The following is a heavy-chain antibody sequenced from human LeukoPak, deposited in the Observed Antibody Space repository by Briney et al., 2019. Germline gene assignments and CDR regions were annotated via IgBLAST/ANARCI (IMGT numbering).Heavy chain of an antibody. CDR2: ISHDGSNK. D-gene: IGHD5-18*01. CDR1: GFTFSSYG. Sequence: GRYLRLSCAASGFTFSSYGMHWVRQAPGKGLEWVAVISHDGSNKGYADSVKGRFTISRDNSKNTLYLQMNSLRAEDTAVYYCAKVATVMVYGAFDIWGQGTMVTVSS. CDR3: AKVATVMVYGAFDI. V-gene: IGHV3-30*18. J-gene: IGHJ3*02.